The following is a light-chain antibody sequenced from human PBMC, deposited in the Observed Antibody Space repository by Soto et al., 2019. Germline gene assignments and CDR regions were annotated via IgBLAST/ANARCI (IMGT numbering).Light chain of an antibody. CDR2: GTF. CDR1: QRASGN. Sequence: EIEMTQSPATLSVSPGETATLSCRASQRASGNLACDQQKPGNAPRLLMYGTFTRATGVPARFSGRGSGTEFTLTIISLQTEDSAVYYCQQDRDCATFGQGTRLEI. CDR3: QQDRDCAT. J-gene: IGKJ5*01. V-gene: IGKV3-15*01.